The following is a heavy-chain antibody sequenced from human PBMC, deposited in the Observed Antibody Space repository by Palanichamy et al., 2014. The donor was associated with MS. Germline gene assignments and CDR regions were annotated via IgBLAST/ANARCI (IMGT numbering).Heavy chain of an antibody. D-gene: IGHD3-3*01. V-gene: IGHV3-23*04. CDR1: GFTFSSYA. CDR2: ISGSGGST. CDR3: AKGSDFWSGYWWFDP. Sequence: EVQLVGSGGDLVQPGGSLRLSCAASGFTFSSYAMSWVRQAPGKGLEWVSAISGSGGSTYYADSVKGRFTISRDNSKNTLYLQMNSLRAEDTAVYYCAKGSDFWSGYWWFDPWDQGTLVTVSS. J-gene: IGHJ5*02.